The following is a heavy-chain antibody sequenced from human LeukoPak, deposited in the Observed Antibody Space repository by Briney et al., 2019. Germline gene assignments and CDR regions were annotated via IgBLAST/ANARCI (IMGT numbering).Heavy chain of an antibody. CDR2: ISVDGHNK. D-gene: IGHD3-10*01. CDR1: GFTFSSYA. Sequence: GGSLRLSCAASGFTFSSYAMHWVRQAPGKGLEWVAVISVDGHNKYYADSVKGRFTVSRDDSKNTLYLQMNSLRTDDTAVYYCARGRGARTGWESFQHWGQGTLVIVSS. V-gene: IGHV3-30-3*01. J-gene: IGHJ1*01. CDR3: ARGRGARTGWESFQH.